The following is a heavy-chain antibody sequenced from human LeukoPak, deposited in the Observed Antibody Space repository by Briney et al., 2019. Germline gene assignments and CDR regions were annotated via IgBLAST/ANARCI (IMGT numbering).Heavy chain of an antibody. D-gene: IGHD2-21*02. Sequence: PGGSLRLSCAASGFPFSGNAMSWVRQAPGGGLEWASGVGGDEKAHYADFVRGRFTISRDNSKKTVYLQMDSLTVEDTAVYYCAKDLSWWVTADYWGQGDLVIVSS. CDR3: AKDLSWWVTADY. CDR1: GFPFSGNA. J-gene: IGHJ4*02. CDR2: VGGDEKA. V-gene: IGHV3-23*01.